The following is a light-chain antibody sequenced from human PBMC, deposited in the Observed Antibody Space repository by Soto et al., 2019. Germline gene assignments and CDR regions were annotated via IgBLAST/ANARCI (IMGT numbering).Light chain of an antibody. CDR3: QHYGTSAL. CDR1: QSVSDMY. CDR2: AS. J-gene: IGKJ3*01. Sequence: EIVLTQSPGTLSLSPGERATLSCRASQSVSDMYLAWYQQKPGQAPRLLIYASNRATGITNRFSGSGSGTDFTLTISRLETEAFALYYCQHYGTSALFGPGTKVEIK. V-gene: IGKV3-20*01.